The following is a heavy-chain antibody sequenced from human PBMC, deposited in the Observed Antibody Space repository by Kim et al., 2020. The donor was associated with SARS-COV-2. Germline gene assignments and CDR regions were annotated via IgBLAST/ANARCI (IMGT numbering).Heavy chain of an antibody. CDR2: IVVGSGNT. V-gene: IGHV1-58*01. CDR1: GFTFTSSA. CDR3: AADVRTLWFGELPNFDY. J-gene: IGHJ4*02. Sequence: SVKVSCKASGFTFTSSAVQWVRQARGQRLEWIGWIVVGSGNTNYAQKFQERVTITRDMSTSTAYMELSSLRSEDTAVYYCAADVRTLWFGELPNFDYWGQGTLVTVSS. D-gene: IGHD3-10*01.